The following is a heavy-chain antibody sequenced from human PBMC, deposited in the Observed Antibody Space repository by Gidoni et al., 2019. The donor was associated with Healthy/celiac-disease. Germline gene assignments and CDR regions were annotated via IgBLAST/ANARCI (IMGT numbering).Heavy chain of an antibody. D-gene: IGHD2-2*01. CDR3: AKDPDIVVVPAATDAFDI. CDR1: GFTFSSYA. J-gene: IGHJ3*02. CDR2: ISGSGGST. V-gene: IGHV3-23*01. Sequence: EVQLLESGGGLVQPGGSLRLACSASGFTFSSYAMSWVRQAPGKGLEWVSAISGSGGSTYYADSVKGRFTISRDNSKNTLYLQMNSLRAEDTAVYYCAKDPDIVVVPAATDAFDIWGQGTMVTVSS.